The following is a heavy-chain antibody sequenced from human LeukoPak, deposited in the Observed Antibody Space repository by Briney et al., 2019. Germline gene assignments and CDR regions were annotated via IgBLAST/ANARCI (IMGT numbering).Heavy chain of an antibody. CDR3: ARGILEYSSSSFDY. D-gene: IGHD6-6*01. Sequence: SETLSLTCTVSGGSISSSSYYWGWIRQPPGKGLEWIGSIYYSGSTYYNPSLKSRVTISVDTSKNQFSLKLSSVTAADTAVYYCARGILEYSSSSFDYWGQGTLVTVSS. CDR1: GGSISSSSYY. CDR2: IYYSGST. V-gene: IGHV4-39*01. J-gene: IGHJ4*02.